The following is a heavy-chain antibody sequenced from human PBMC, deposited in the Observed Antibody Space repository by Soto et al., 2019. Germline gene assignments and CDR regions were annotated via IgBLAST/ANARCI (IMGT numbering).Heavy chain of an antibody. J-gene: IGHJ5*02. V-gene: IGHV1-3*01. CDR2: INAGNGNT. CDR3: AILGGLEYSSSSGFDP. Sequence: ASVKVSCKASGYTFTSYAMHWVRQAPGQRLEWMGWINAGNGNTKYSQKFQGRVTITRDTSASTAYMELSSLRSEDTAVYYCAILGGLEYSSSSGFDPWRQGTLVTVSS. D-gene: IGHD6-6*01. CDR1: GYTFTSYA.